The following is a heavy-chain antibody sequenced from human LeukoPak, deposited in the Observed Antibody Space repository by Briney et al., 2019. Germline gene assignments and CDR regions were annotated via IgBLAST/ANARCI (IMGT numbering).Heavy chain of an antibody. CDR3: ARDRQLWLDY. D-gene: IGHD5-18*01. V-gene: IGHV3-33*01. CDR2: IWYDGSNK. J-gene: IGHJ4*02. CDR1: GFTFTNYG. Sequence: ERFLRLSCVASGFTFTNYGFHWVRQAPGKGLEWVAVIWYDGSNKYYADSVKGRFTISRDNSKNTLYLQMNSLRAEDTAVYYRARDRQLWLDYWGQGTLVTVSS.